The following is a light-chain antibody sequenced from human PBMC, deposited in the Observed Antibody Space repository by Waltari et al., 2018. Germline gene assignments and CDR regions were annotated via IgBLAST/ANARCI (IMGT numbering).Light chain of an antibody. V-gene: IGKV2-28*01. Sequence: DIVMTQSPLSLSVTPGEPASISCRSSQGLRHSNGINYLDWYLQKPGQPPQLLISLGSDRASGVPDRFSGSGSGTDFTLKISRVEAEDVGVYYCMQALHTPYTFGQGTKLEIK. CDR1: QGLRHSNGINY. CDR2: LGS. CDR3: MQALHTPYT. J-gene: IGKJ2*01.